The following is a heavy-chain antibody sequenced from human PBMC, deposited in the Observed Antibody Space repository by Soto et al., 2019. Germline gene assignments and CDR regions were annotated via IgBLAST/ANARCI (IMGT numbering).Heavy chain of an antibody. D-gene: IGHD6-6*01. CDR3: ARVGDVEYSSSSDFDY. V-gene: IGHV1-18*04. CDR1: GYTFTSYG. CDR2: ISAYNGNT. Sequence: ASVKVSCKASGYTFTSYGISWVRQAPGQGLEWMGWISAYNGNTNYAQKLQGRVTMTTDTSTSTAYMELRSLRSDDTAVYYCARVGDVEYSSSSDFDYWGQGTLVTVYS. J-gene: IGHJ4*02.